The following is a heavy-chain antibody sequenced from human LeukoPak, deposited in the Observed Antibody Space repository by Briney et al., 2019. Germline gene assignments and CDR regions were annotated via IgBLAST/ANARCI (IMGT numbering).Heavy chain of an antibody. J-gene: IGHJ3*02. CDR3: ARGPWRRGSYPQAFDI. D-gene: IGHD1-26*01. V-gene: IGHV3-30*03. CDR1: GFTFSSYG. Sequence: GRSLRLSCAASGFTFSSYGMHWVRQAPGKGLEWVAVISYDGSNKYYADSVKGRFTISRDNSKNTLYLQMNSLRAEDTAVYYCARGPWRRGSYPQAFDIWGQGTMVTVSS. CDR2: ISYDGSNK.